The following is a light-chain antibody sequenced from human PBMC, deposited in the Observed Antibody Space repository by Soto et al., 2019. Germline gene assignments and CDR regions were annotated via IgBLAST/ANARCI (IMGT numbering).Light chain of an antibody. CDR1: SSDVGSYDY. Sequence: QSALTQPASVSGSLGQSITISCTGTSSDVGSYDYVSWYQQFPGKVPKLLIYDVTDRPSGVSHRFSGSKSGATASLTISGLQAEDEADYYCSSYTTGGTLVVFGGGTQLTVL. V-gene: IGLV2-14*03. CDR3: SSYTTGGTLVV. CDR2: DVT. J-gene: IGLJ7*01.